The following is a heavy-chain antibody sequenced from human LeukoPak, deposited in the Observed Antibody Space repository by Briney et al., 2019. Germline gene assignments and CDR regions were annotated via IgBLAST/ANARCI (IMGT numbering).Heavy chain of an antibody. Sequence: SETLSLTCAVYGGSFSGYYWSWIRQPPGKGLEWIGEINHSGSTNYNPSLKSRVTISVDTSKNQFSLKLSSVTAADTVVYYCARGVVFDPWGQGTLVTVSS. CDR2: INHSGST. V-gene: IGHV4-34*01. J-gene: IGHJ5*02. CDR3: ARGVVFDP. D-gene: IGHD2-15*01. CDR1: GGSFSGYY.